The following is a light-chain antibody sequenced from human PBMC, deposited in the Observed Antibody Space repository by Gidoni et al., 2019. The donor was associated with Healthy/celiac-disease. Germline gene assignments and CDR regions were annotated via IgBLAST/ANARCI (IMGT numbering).Light chain of an antibody. J-gene: IGKJ3*01. CDR2: AAS. CDR3: QQSYSTLT. CDR1: QSISSY. V-gene: IGKV1-39*01. Sequence: DSQMTQSPSSLSASVGDRVTITCRASQSISSYLNWYQQKPGKAPKLLIYAASSLQSGVPSRFSGSGSGTDFTLTISSLQPADFATYYCQQSYSTLTFGPGTKVDIK.